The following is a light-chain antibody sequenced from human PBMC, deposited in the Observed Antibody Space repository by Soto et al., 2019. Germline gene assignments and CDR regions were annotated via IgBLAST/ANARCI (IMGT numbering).Light chain of an antibody. CDR2: DAF. CDR1: QSVGSK. V-gene: IGKV3-15*01. J-gene: IGKJ4*01. Sequence: EVVMTQSPATLSVSPGERATLSCRASQSVGSKLAWYQQKPGQAPRLLIFDAFTRATGIPARFSGSGSGTEFTLFISSLQSAAFAVYYSQQYNNWPPLTFGGGTKVEI. CDR3: QQYNNWPPLT.